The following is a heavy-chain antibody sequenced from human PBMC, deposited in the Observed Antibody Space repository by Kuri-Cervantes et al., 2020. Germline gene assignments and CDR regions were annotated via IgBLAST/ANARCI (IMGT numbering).Heavy chain of an antibody. CDR1: GGTFSSYA. CDR2: IIPIFGTA. Sequence: SVKVSCKASGGTFSSYAISWVRQAPGQGLEWMGGIIPIFGTANYAQKFQGRVTMTRDTSISTAYMELSRLRSDDTAVYYCARDLAVSDYWGQGTLVTVSS. CDR3: ARDLAVSDY. V-gene: IGHV1-69*05. D-gene: IGHD3-3*02. J-gene: IGHJ4*02.